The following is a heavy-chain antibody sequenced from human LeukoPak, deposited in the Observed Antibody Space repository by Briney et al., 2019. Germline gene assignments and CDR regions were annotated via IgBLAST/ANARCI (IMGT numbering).Heavy chain of an antibody. J-gene: IGHJ4*02. CDR1: GFTFSSYG. CDR3: AREYYDILTGYFVDY. D-gene: IGHD3-9*01. V-gene: IGHV3-21*01. CDR2: ISSSGSYV. Sequence: GGSLRLSCAASGFTFSSYGMNWVRQAPGKGLEWVSSISSSGSYVYYADSVKGRFTISRDNAKNSLFLQMNSLRAEDTAVYYCAREYYDILTGYFVDYWGQGTLVTVSS.